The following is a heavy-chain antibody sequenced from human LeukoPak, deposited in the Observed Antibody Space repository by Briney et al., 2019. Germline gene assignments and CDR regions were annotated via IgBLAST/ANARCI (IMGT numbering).Heavy chain of an antibody. V-gene: IGHV1-2*02. CDR1: GYTFTGYY. Sequence: ASLKVFCKASGYTFTGYYMHWLRQAAGQGLEGMGWISPNSGGTNYAYKFQCRVTMSRDTSTSTAYMALSRLRSDDTAVYSCARDLTTKGVVATIMGIFDYWGQGTLVTVSS. CDR3: ARDLTTKGVVATIMGIFDY. J-gene: IGHJ4*02. CDR2: ISPNSGGT. D-gene: IGHD5-12*01.